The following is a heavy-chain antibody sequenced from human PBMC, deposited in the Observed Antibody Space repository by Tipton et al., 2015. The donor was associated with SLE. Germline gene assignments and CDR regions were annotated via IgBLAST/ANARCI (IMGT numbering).Heavy chain of an antibody. CDR1: GFTFSSYW. CDR3: ARAGRAIFGVVPSYYYYYMDV. CDR2: INSDGSST. J-gene: IGHJ6*03. Sequence: SLRLSCAASGFTFSSYWMHWVRQAPGKGLVWVSRINSDGSSTSYADSVKGRFTISRDNAKNTLYLQMNSLRAEDTAVYYCARAGRAIFGVVPSYYYYYMDVWGKGTTVTVSS. V-gene: IGHV3-74*01. D-gene: IGHD3-3*01.